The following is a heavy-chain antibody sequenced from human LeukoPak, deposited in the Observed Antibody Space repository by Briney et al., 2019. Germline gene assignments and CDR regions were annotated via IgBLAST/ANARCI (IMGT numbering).Heavy chain of an antibody. CDR2: IRYDGSDK. CDR3: AEESSLGYCSSTSCYYFDY. V-gene: IGHV3-30*02. Sequence: GGSLRLSCAASGFTFSSYAMHWVRQAPGKGLEWVAFIRYDGSDKYYADSVKGRFTISRDISKNTLYLQMNSLRAEDTAVYFCAEESSLGYCSSTSCYYFDYWGQGTLVTVSS. D-gene: IGHD2-2*01. CDR1: GFTFSSYA. J-gene: IGHJ4*02.